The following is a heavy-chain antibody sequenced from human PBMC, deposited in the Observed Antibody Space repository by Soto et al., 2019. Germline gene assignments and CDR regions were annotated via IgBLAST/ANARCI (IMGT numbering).Heavy chain of an antibody. CDR3: AKAGRGGDQNYAFDI. D-gene: IGHD2-21*01. V-gene: IGHV3-23*01. J-gene: IGHJ3*02. Sequence: EVQLLESGGGLVQPGGSLRLSCAASGFTFSIYAMSWVRQAPGKGLEWVSAISGSGGSTYYEDSVKGRCTISRDDSKNTLYLQRNSLRAEDTAVYYCAKAGRGGDQNYAFDIWGQGTRVTVSS. CDR2: ISGSGGST. CDR1: GFTFSIYA.